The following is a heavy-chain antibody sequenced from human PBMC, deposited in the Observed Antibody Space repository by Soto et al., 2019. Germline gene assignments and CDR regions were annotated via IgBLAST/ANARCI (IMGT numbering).Heavy chain of an antibody. CDR1: GGSFSSSA. CDR2: ILPVFGTA. V-gene: IGHV1-69*01. CDR3: ASPGQVYYDSSGYYY. D-gene: IGHD3-22*01. J-gene: IGHJ4*02. Sequence: QVQLVQSGAEVKKPGSSVKVSCKASGGSFSSSAISWVRQAPGQGLQWMGGILPVFGTANYAQKFEGRVTITADESKSTVYMELRSLRSEDTAVYYCASPGQVYYDSSGYYYWGQGTLVTVSS.